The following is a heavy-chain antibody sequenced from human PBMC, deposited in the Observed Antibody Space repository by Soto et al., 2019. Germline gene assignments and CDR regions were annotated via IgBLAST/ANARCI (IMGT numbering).Heavy chain of an antibody. Sequence: GGSLRLSCAASGFTFSSYAMHWVRQAPGKGLEWVAVISYDGSNKYYADSVKGRFTISRDNSKNTLYLQMNSLRAEDTAVYYCAREGGDFWSGYFIDYWGQGTLVTVSS. V-gene: IGHV3-30-3*01. J-gene: IGHJ4*02. CDR2: ISYDGSNK. D-gene: IGHD3-3*01. CDR1: GFTFSSYA. CDR3: AREGGDFWSGYFIDY.